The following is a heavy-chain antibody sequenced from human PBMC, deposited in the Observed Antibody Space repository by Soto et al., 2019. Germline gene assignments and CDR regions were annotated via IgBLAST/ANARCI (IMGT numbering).Heavy chain of an antibody. CDR1: GYTFTGYY. J-gene: IGHJ4*02. CDR2: INPNSGGT. D-gene: IGHD6-13*01. Sequence: GASVKVSCKASGYTFTGYYMHWVRQAPGQGLEWMGWINPNSGGTNYAQKFQGWVTMTRDTSISTAYMELSRLRSDDTAVYYCARGTGSIAAAGSFDYGGQGTLVTVSS. CDR3: ARGTGSIAAAGSFDY. V-gene: IGHV1-2*04.